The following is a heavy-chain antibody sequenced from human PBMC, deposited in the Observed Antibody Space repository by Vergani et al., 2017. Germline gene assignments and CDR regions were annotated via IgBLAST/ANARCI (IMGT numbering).Heavy chain of an antibody. CDR2: TRNKANSYTT. CDR1: GFTFSDHY. D-gene: IGHD3-10*01. V-gene: IGHV3-72*01. Sequence: EMQLVESGGGLVQPGGSLRLSCAASGFTFSDHYMDWVRQAPGKGLEWVGRTRNKANSYTTEYAASVKGRFIVSRDASESSLYLQMNSLRVEDTAVYNCAKERRGVAGMDVWGQGTTVTVSS. J-gene: IGHJ6*02. CDR3: AKERRGVAGMDV.